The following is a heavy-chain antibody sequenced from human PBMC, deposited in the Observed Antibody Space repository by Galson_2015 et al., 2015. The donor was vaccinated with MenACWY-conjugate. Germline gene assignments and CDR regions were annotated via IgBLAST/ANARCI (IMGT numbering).Heavy chain of an antibody. Sequence: SLRLSCAAPGFSFSDFYMTWIRQAPGKGLEWIAYISSSGSYTKYGDSVKGRISISRDNVNNSLFLQMDSLKTEDTAVYYCVRSDHWDFAFCRHWGQGRLVTFSS. CDR1: GFSFSDFY. CDR3: VRSDHWDFAFCRH. J-gene: IGHJ4*02. V-gene: IGHV3-11*06. CDR2: ISSSGSYT. D-gene: IGHD1-7*01.